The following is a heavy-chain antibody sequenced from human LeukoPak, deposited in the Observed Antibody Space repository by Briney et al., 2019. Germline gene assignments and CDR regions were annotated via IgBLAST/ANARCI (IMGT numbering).Heavy chain of an antibody. CDR3: AKEPYYDYWSGYSYDAFEI. J-gene: IGHJ3*02. V-gene: IGHV3-23*01. CDR2: ISGSGGST. D-gene: IGHD3-3*01. CDR1: GFTFSSHA. Sequence: GGSLRLSCAASGFTFSSHAMSWVRQAPGKGLEWVSAISGSGGSTYYADSVKGRFTISRDNSKNTLYLQMNSLRVEDTAVYYCAKEPYYDYWSGYSYDAFEIWGQGTMVTVSS.